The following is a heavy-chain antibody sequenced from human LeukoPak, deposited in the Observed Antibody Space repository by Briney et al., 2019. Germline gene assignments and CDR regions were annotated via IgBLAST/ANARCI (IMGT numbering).Heavy chain of an antibody. CDR1: GFTFSNFA. CDR2: ISGSGGST. CDR3: AKGIRRGYDSTNGYFQP. J-gene: IGHJ1*01. D-gene: IGHD3-22*01. Sequence: GGALRLSCVASGFTFSNFAMSWVGQTLGKGLEGVSGISGSGGSTYYADSVKGRLTISRDNSKNTLYVQMNSLRAEDTAVYYVAKGIRRGYDSTNGYFQPWGQGTLVTVSS. V-gene: IGHV3-23*01.